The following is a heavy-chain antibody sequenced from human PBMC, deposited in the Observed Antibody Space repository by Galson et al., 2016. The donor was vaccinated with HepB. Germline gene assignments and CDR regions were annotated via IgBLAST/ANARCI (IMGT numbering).Heavy chain of an antibody. J-gene: IGHJ4*02. V-gene: IGHV3-23*01. CDR1: GFTFSNYA. CDR2: ISDSGAGT. D-gene: IGHD6-19*01. CDR3: AKEISVAGVNGLPSDY. Sequence: SLRLSCAASGFTFSNYAMSWVRQAPGKGLEWVSGISDSGAGTYYADSVKGRFTISRDNFKNTLYLQMNSLGAEDTAVYYCAKEISVAGVNGLPSDYWGQGTLVTVSS.